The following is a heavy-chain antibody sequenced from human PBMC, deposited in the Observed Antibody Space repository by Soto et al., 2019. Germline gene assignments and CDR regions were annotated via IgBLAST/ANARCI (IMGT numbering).Heavy chain of an antibody. V-gene: IGHV3-48*01. Sequence: PGGSLRLSCAASGFTFSSYNMNWVRQAPGKGLEWVSYISTSSSTIYYADSVKGRFTISRDNAKNSLYLQMNSLRAEDTAVYYCARDQANYYDSSGYSYWGQGTLVTVSS. CDR1: GFTFSSYN. D-gene: IGHD3-22*01. CDR3: ARDQANYYDSSGYSY. CDR2: ISTSSSTI. J-gene: IGHJ4*02.